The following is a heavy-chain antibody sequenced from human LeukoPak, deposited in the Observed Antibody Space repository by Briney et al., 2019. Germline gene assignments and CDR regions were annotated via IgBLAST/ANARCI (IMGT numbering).Heavy chain of an antibody. D-gene: IGHD3-3*01. J-gene: IGHJ5*02. V-gene: IGHV4-39*07. CDR1: GGSITSRSYY. Sequence: SETLSLTCTVSGGSITSRSYYWGWIRQPPGRGLEWIGSIYHLGSVRYNPSLKSRVTISVDTSKNQFSLKLSSVTAADTAVYYCARGLSNGFWSGYDGWFDPWGQGTLVTVSS. CDR3: ARGLSNGFWSGYDGWFDP. CDR2: IYHLGSV.